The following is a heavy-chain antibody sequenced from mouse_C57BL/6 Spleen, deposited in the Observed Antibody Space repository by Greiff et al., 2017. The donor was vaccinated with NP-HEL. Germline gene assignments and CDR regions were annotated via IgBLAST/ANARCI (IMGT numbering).Heavy chain of an antibody. CDR2: IYPSDSET. CDR1: GYTFTSYW. CDR3: ARKGDYYGGTDY. V-gene: IGHV1-61*01. J-gene: IGHJ2*01. D-gene: IGHD1-1*01. Sequence: QVQLQQPGAELVRPGSSVKLSCKASGYTFTSYWMDWVKQRPGQGLEWIGNIYPSDSETHYNQKFKDKATLTVDKSSSTAYMQLSSLTSEDSAVYYCARKGDYYGGTDYWGQGTTLTVSS.